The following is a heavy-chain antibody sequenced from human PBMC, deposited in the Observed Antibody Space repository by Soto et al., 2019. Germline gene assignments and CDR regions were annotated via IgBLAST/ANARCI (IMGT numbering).Heavy chain of an antibody. CDR1: GGTFSSYT. D-gene: IGHD2-15*01. V-gene: IGHV1-69*02. J-gene: IGHJ6*03. CDR3: ARSYCSGGSCPNYYYYYMDV. Sequence: SVKVSCKASGGTFSSYTISWVRQAPGQGLEWMGRIIPILGIANYAQKFQGRVTITADKSTSTAYMELSSLRSEDTAVYYCARSYCSGGSCPNYYYYYMDVWGKGTTVTVSS. CDR2: IIPILGIA.